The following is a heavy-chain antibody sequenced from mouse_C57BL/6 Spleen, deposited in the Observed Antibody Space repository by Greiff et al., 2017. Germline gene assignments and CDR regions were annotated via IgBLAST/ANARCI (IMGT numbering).Heavy chain of an antibody. D-gene: IGHD2-1*01. J-gene: IGHJ2*01. CDR1: GYTFTDYY. CDR2: INPNNGGT. CDR3: ARLNYGNYGYFDY. Sequence: VQLQQSGPELVKPGASVKISCKASGYTFTDYYMNWVKQSHGKSLEWIGDINPNNGGTSYNQKFKGKATLTVAKSSSTAYMELRSLTSEDSAVYYCARLNYGNYGYFDYWGQGTTLTASS. V-gene: IGHV1-26*01.